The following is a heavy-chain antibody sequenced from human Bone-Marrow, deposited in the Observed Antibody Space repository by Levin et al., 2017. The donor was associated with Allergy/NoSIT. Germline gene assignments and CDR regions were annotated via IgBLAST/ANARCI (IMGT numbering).Heavy chain of an antibody. V-gene: IGHV4-34*01. CDR1: GGSFSGYY. CDR2: INHSGST. CDR3: ARGTAAAGTV. Sequence: SETLSLTCAVYGGSFSGYYWSWIRQPPGKGLEWIGEINHSGSTNYNPSLKSRVTISVDTSKNQFSLKLSSVTAADTAVYYCARGTAAAGTVWGKGTLVTVSS. D-gene: IGHD6-13*01. J-gene: IGHJ4*02.